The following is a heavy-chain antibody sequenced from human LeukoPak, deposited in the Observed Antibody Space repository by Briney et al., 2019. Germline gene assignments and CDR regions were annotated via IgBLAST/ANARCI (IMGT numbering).Heavy chain of an antibody. CDR1: RFTFLNYA. D-gene: IGHD3-22*01. V-gene: IGHV3-30*14. Sequence: GGSLRLSCAASRFTFLNYAVNLVRQAPGKGLEWVAIISYDGRNEYYAESVEGRFTISRDTSRNMISLQMNSLRPEDTAVYYCARGYYHFDGSGYFDMWGQGTLVTVSS. CDR3: ARGYYHFDGSGYFDM. J-gene: IGHJ4*02. CDR2: ISYDGRNE.